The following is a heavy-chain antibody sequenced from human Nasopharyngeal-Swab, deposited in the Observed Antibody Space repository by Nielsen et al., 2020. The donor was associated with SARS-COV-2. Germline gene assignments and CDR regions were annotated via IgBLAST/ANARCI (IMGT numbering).Heavy chain of an antibody. V-gene: IGHV7-4-1*02. CDR2: INTNTGNP. D-gene: IGHD3-3*01. CDR3: ARVGTQITIFGVGISNNYYGMDV. Sequence: WVRQAPGQGLEWMGWINTNTGNPTYAQGFTGRFVFSLDTSVSTAYLQISSLKADDTAVYYCARVGTQITIFGVGISNNYYGMDVWGQGTTVTVSS. J-gene: IGHJ6*02.